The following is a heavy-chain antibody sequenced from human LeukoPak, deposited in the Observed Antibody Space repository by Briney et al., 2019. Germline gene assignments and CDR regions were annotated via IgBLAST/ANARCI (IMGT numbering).Heavy chain of an antibody. CDR3: ARHIDWKFDY. Sequence: GGSLRPSCAPSGFTFSSYWMTWVRQAPGKGLGWVANINPDGGAEYYVDSVKGRFTISRDNAKNTLYLQMNSLRADDTAVYYCARHIDWKFDYWGQGALVTVSS. D-gene: IGHD1-1*01. CDR2: INPDGGAE. CDR1: GFTFSSYW. J-gene: IGHJ4*02. V-gene: IGHV3-7*01.